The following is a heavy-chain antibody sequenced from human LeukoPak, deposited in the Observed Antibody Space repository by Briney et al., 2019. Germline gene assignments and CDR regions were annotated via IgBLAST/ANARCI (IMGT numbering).Heavy chain of an antibody. V-gene: IGHV3-23*01. Sequence: GGSLRLSCAASGFTFSSYAMSWVRQAPGKGLEWVSDISGSGGSTYYADSVKGRFTISRDNSKNTLYLQMNSLRAEDTAVYYCANTATDSSGYYFMASYYWGQGALVTVSS. D-gene: IGHD3-22*01. J-gene: IGHJ4*02. CDR1: GFTFSSYA. CDR3: ANTATDSSGYYFMASYY. CDR2: ISGSGGST.